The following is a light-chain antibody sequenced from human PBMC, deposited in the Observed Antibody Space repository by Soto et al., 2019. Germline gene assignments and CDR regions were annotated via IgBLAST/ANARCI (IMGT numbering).Light chain of an antibody. Sequence: AIRMTPSPSSFSASTGDRGTITCRAGQGISRYFAWYQQKPGKAPKLLIYAASTLQSGVPSRFSGSGSGTDFTLTISCLQSEDFATYYCQQYYSYPRTFGQGTKVDIK. CDR1: QGISRY. V-gene: IGKV1-8*01. CDR2: AAS. J-gene: IGKJ1*01. CDR3: QQYYSYPRT.